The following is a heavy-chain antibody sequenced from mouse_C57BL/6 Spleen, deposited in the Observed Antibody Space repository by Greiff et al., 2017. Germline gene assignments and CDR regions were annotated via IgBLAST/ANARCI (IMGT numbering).Heavy chain of an antibody. V-gene: IGHV1-26*01. CDR3: ARGGGYYYGSSSYFDV. Sequence: VQLQQSGPELVKPGASVKISCTASGYTFTDYYMNWVKQSHGKSLEWIGDINPNNGGTSYNQKFKGKATLTVDKSSSTAYMELRSLTSEDSAVYYGARGGGYYYGSSSYFDVWGTGTTVTVSS. CDR2: INPNNGGT. CDR1: GYTFTDYY. J-gene: IGHJ1*03. D-gene: IGHD1-1*01.